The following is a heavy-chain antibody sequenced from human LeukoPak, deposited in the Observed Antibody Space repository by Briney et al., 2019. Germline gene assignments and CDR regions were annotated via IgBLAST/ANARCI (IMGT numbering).Heavy chain of an antibody. CDR3: ARDPFCSSSTGCYFEDWFDP. J-gene: IGHJ5*02. V-gene: IGHV3-74*01. D-gene: IGHD2-2*01. CDR1: GFTFSSHW. CDR2: ITPDGSST. Sequence: GGSLRLSCAASGFTFSSHWMHWVRQAPGKGLVWVSRITPDGSSTSYADSVKGRFTISRDNAKNTLNLQMNSLRAEDTAVYYCARDPFCSSSTGCYFEDWFDPWGPGTLVTVSS.